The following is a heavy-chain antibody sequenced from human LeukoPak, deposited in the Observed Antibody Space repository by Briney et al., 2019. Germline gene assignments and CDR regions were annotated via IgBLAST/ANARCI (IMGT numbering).Heavy chain of an antibody. D-gene: IGHD1-26*01. J-gene: IGHJ4*02. CDR1: GFTFSSYA. Sequence: GGSLRLSCAASGFTFSSYAMNWVRQAPGKGLEWVSAVRGSDAGTSYADSVKGRFTISRDNSKNTLYLQINGLRAEDTAVYYCAKNRGGSYYSGSDYWGQGTLVTVSS. CDR2: VRGSDAGT. V-gene: IGHV3-23*01. CDR3: AKNRGGSYYSGSDY.